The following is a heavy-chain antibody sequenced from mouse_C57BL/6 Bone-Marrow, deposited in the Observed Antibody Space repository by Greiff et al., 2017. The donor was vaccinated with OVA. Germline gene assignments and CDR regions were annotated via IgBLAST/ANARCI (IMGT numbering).Heavy chain of an antibody. Sequence: EVQLQQSGAELVKPGASVKLSCTASGFTITDYYMHWVKQRPEQGLEWIGRIDPEDGETKYAPNFQGKATITADTSSNTAYLKLSSRTSEDTAVYYCAGREAAQALFAYWGQGTLVTVSA. D-gene: IGHD3-2*02. CDR1: GFTITDYY. V-gene: IGHV14-2*01. CDR2: IDPEDGET. J-gene: IGHJ3*01. CDR3: AGREAAQALFAY.